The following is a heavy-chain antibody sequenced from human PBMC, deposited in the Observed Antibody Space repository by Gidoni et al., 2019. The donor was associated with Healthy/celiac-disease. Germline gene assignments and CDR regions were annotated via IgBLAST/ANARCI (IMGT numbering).Heavy chain of an antibody. CDR2: IYYSGST. J-gene: IGHJ3*02. CDR3: ARGISGYYDDAFDI. V-gene: IGHV4-31*03. Sequence: QVQLQESGPGLVKPSSTLSLTFTVSGGSISSGGYYWSWIRQHPGKGLEWIGYIYYSGSTYYNPSLKSRVTISVDTSKNQFSLKLSSVTAADTAVDYCARGISGYYDDAFDIWGQGTMVTVSS. D-gene: IGHD3-22*01. CDR1: GGSISSGGYY.